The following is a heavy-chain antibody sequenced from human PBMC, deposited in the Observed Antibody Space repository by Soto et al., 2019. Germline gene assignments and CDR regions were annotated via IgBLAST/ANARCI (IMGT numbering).Heavy chain of an antibody. CDR3: AGGVAAAGTLTYSWFDP. D-gene: IGHD6-13*01. CDR1: GFTFSNYA. Sequence: EVQLLESGGGLVQPGGSLRLSCAASGFTFSNYAMSWVRQAPGKGLEWVSVISGSGGNTYYADCVKGRFSISRDNSKKTLYLQMNSVRAEDTAVYYCAGGVAAAGTLTYSWFDPWGQGTLVTVSS. V-gene: IGHV3-23*01. J-gene: IGHJ5*02. CDR2: ISGSGGNT.